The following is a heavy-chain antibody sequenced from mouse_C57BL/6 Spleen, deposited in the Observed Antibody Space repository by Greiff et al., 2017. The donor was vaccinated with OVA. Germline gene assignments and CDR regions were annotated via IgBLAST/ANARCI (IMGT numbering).Heavy chain of an antibody. V-gene: IGHV5-6*01. CDR1: GFTFSSYG. J-gene: IGHJ2*01. CDR2: ISSGGSYT. Sequence: EVQGVESGGDLVKPGGSLKLSCAASGFTFSSYGMSWVRQTPVKRLEWVATISSGGSYTYYPDSVKGRFTISRDNAKNTLYLQMSSLKSEDTAMYYCARQGYHNYYFDYWGQGTTLTVSS. CDR3: ARQGYHNYYFDY. D-gene: IGHD6-1*01.